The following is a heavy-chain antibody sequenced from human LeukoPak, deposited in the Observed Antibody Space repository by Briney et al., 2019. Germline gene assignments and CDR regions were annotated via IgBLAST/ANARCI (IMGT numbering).Heavy chain of an antibody. V-gene: IGHV4-59*08. CDR3: ARRKDLEI. CDR2: IYYSGRT. CDR1: GGTISGFP. Sequence: SGTLCLTCTASGGTISGFPWNWIRQPPGKGLEWVGYIYYSGRTDSNPSLKSRVTISVDTSKNQFNLRLTSVTAADTAMYYCARRKDLEIWGPGTLVTVSS. J-gene: IGHJ3*02. D-gene: IGHD3/OR15-3a*01.